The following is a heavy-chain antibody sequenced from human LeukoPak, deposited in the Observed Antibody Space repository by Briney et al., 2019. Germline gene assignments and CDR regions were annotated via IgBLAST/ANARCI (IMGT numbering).Heavy chain of an antibody. CDR1: GGSISSYY. Sequence: PSETLSLTCTVSGGSISSYYWSWIRQPPGKGLEWIGYIYYSGSTNYNPSLKSRVTISVDTSKNQFSLKLSSVTAADTAVYYCARGSYYYDSSGYYLPFDYWGQGTLVTVSS. J-gene: IGHJ4*02. D-gene: IGHD3-22*01. CDR3: ARGSYYYDSSGYYLPFDY. V-gene: IGHV4-59*01. CDR2: IYYSGST.